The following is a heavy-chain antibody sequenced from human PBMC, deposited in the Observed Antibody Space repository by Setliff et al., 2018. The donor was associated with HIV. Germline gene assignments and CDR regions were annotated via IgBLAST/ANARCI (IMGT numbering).Heavy chain of an antibody. D-gene: IGHD6-25*01. CDR1: GLAYKNAW. J-gene: IGHJ4*01. CDR2: VKSMTEGGPT. V-gene: IGHV3-15*07. Sequence: GGSLRLSCVVSGLAYKNAWMNWVRQAPGGGLEWVGRVKSMTEGGPTDYAAPVRGRFIISRDDSKSTVYLQMNTLKIEDTGLYYCVRDPVSGMFDYWGQGTLVTVSS. CDR3: VRDPVSGMFDY.